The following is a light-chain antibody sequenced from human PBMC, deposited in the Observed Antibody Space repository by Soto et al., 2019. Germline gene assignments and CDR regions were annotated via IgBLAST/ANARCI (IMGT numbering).Light chain of an antibody. V-gene: IGKV3-20*01. J-gene: IGKJ1*01. CDR1: ETVNSNY. Sequence: EIVLTQSPGTLALSLGDGATLSCRASETVNSNYLAWYHQKPGQPPRLLIYGVSNRAPGVPDRFSGGGSGTEFTLTIVRLEPDDFGTYYCQQYIDSPRTFGQGTRVDVK. CDR3: QQYIDSPRT. CDR2: GVS.